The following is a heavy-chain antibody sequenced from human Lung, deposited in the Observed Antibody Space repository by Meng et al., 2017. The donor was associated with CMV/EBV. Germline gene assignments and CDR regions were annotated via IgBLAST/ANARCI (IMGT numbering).Heavy chain of an antibody. D-gene: IGHD6-19*01. CDR3: ASFPPPGKQWLVTDY. CDR2: IYHSGST. CDR1: GGSISSSNW. Sequence: QVQRQECGPGPVKPSGTLSLTCAVSGGSISSSNWWSWVRQPPGKGLEWIGEIYHSGSTNYNPSLKSRVTISVDKSKNQFSLKLSSVTAADTAVYYCASFPPPGKQWLVTDYWGQGTLVTVSS. J-gene: IGHJ4*02. V-gene: IGHV4-4*02.